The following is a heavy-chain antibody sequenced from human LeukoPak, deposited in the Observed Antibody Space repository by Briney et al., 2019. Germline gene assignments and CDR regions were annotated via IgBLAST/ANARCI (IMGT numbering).Heavy chain of an antibody. CDR2: ISSSGSTI. J-gene: IGHJ3*02. V-gene: IGHV3-48*03. Sequence: GGSLRLSCAASGFTFSSYEMNWVRQAPGKGLEWLSYISSSGSTIYYADSVRGRFTISRDNAENSLYLQMNSLRAEDSAVYSCARGDSVAAFDIWGRGTMVTVSS. CDR3: ARGDSVAAFDI. CDR1: GFTFSSYE. D-gene: IGHD2-15*01.